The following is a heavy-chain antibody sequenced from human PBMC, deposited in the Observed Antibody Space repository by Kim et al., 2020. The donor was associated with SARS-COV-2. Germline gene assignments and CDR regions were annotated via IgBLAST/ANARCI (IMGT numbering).Heavy chain of an antibody. D-gene: IGHD6-19*01. J-gene: IGHJ5*02. V-gene: IGHV3-23*01. Sequence: GGSLRLSCAASGFTFSSYAMSWVRQAPGKGLEWVSAISGSGGSTYYADSVKGRFTISRDNSKNTLYLQMNSLRAEDTAVYYCAKGRGQWLAARFGWFDPWGQGTLVTVSS. CDR1: GFTFSSYA. CDR2: ISGSGGST. CDR3: AKGRGQWLAARFGWFDP.